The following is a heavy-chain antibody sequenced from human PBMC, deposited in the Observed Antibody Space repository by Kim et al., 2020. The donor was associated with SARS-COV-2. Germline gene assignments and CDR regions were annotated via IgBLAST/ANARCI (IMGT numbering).Heavy chain of an antibody. CDR3: ARTTGGYSGYDYLDF. CDR2: IIHMFGTT. D-gene: IGHD5-12*01. Sequence: SVKVSCKASGGTFRHYAISWVRQAPGQGLEWMGGIIHMFGTTKYTQKFQGRLTITADESTSTGYMELSSLRSDDTGVYYCARTTGGYSGYDYLDFWGQGTLVTVSS. V-gene: IGHV1-69*13. CDR1: GGTFRHYA. J-gene: IGHJ4*02.